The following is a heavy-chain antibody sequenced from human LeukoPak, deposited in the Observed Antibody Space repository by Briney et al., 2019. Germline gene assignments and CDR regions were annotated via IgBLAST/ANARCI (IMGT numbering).Heavy chain of an antibody. J-gene: IGHJ4*02. CDR3: AKDPTMIVVVIPDY. Sequence: GGSLRLSCAASGFTFSSYAMSWVRQAPGKGLEWVSTISGSGGSTYYADSVKGRFTISRDNSKNTLYLQMNSLRAEDTAVYYCAKDPTMIVVVIPDYWGQGTLVSVSS. D-gene: IGHD3-22*01. V-gene: IGHV3-23*01. CDR2: ISGSGGST. CDR1: GFTFSSYA.